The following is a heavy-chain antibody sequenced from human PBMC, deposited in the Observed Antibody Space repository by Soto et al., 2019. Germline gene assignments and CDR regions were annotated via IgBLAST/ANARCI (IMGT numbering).Heavy chain of an antibody. D-gene: IGHD3-10*01. CDR1: GDSVSSNSAA. J-gene: IGHJ5*02. CDR2: TYYRSKWYN. V-gene: IGHV6-1*01. CDR3: ARDAMVRGVITYNWFDP. Sequence: SQTLSLTCAISGDSVSSNSAAWNWIRQSPSRGLEWLGRTYYRSKWYNDYAVSVKSRITINPDTSKNQFSLQLNSVTPEVMAGYYCARDAMVRGVITYNWFDPWGQVTLVTVSS.